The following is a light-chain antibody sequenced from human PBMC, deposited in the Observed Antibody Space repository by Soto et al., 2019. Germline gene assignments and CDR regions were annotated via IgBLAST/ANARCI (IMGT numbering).Light chain of an antibody. Sequence: DIQMTQSPSSVSASVGDRVTITCRASQGISSWLAWYQQKPGKAPELLIYAASTLQSGVPSRFSGSGSGTDFALTISSLQPEDFATYYCQQGYNIPRTFGQGTKVEIK. CDR1: QGISSW. V-gene: IGKV1-12*01. CDR3: QQGYNIPRT. J-gene: IGKJ1*01. CDR2: AAS.